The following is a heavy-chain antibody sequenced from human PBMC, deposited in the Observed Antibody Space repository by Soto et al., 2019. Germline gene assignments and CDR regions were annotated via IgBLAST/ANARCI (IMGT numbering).Heavy chain of an antibody. CDR3: ARYQRRNYYYYGMDV. CDR1: GGSISSGGYY. CDR2: IYYSGST. J-gene: IGHJ6*02. V-gene: IGHV4-31*03. Sequence: SETLSLTCTVSGGSISSGGYYWSWIRQHPGKGLEWIGYIYYSGSTYYNPSLKSRVTISVDTSKNQFSLKLSSVTAADTAVYYCARYQRRNYYYYGMDVWGQGTTVTVSS.